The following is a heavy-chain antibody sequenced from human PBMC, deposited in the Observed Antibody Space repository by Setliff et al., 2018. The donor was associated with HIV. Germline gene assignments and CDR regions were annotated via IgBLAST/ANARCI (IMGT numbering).Heavy chain of an antibody. J-gene: IGHJ3*02. V-gene: IGHV1-2*06. CDR2: IIPNSAGT. CDR3: ATKVYCTNGVCLDAFDI. Sequence: ASVKVSCKASGYTFTGYFIHWVRQAPGQGLEWMGRIIPNSAGTNYAQKFQGRVTMTRDTSISTAYMELSRLRSDDTAVSYCATKVYCTNGVCLDAFDIWGQGTMVTVSS. CDR1: GYTFTGYF. D-gene: IGHD2-8*01.